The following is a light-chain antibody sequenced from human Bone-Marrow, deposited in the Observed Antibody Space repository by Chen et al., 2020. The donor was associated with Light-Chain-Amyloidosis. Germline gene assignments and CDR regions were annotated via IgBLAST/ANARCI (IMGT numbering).Light chain of an antibody. Sequence: QPDLTPPASVSGSPGPPITISCTGTSSDIGGDNHVSWYQQHPDKAPKLMIYEVTNRPSWVLDRFSGSKSNNTASLTSAGLQTEDEADYFCSSYTITNTLVFGSGTRVTVL. J-gene: IGLJ1*01. CDR1: SSDIGGDNH. CDR3: SSYTITNTLV. V-gene: IGLV2-14*01. CDR2: EVT.